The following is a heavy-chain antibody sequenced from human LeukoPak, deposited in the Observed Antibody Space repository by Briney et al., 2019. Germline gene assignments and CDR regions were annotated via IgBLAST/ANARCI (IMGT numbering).Heavy chain of an antibody. CDR2: IWYDGSNK. J-gene: IGHJ4*02. Sequence: GRSLRLSCAASGFTFSSYGMHWVRQAPGKGLEWVAVIWYDGSNKYYADSVKGRFTISRDNSKNTLYLQMNSLRAEDTAVYYCARDHNTLLYDDSSGTFDYWGQGTLVTVSS. D-gene: IGHD3-22*01. CDR3: ARDHNTLLYDDSSGTFDY. V-gene: IGHV3-33*01. CDR1: GFTFSSYG.